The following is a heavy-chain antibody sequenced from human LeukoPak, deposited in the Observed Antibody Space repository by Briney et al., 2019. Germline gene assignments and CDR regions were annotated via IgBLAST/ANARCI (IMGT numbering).Heavy chain of an antibody. CDR1: GFTFSSYG. J-gene: IGHJ4*02. CDR2: IRYDGSNK. CDR3: AKGKNNRLGVRGVLDY. Sequence: GGSLRLSCAASGFTFSSYGMHWVRQAPGKGLEWVAFIRYDGSNKYYADSVKGRFTISRDNSKNTLYLQMNSLRAEDTAVYYCAKGKNNRLGVRGVLDYWGQGTLVTVSS. V-gene: IGHV3-30*02. D-gene: IGHD3-10*01.